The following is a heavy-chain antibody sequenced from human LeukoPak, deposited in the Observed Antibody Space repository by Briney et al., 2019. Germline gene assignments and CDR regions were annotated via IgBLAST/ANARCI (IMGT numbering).Heavy chain of an antibody. J-gene: IGHJ5*02. V-gene: IGHV4-4*07. CDR3: SRLRYYYESTEYYSWGAFDP. CDR1: GGSISSYH. CDR2: IYSSGST. Sequence: SETLSLTCTVSGGSISSYHWSWIRQPAGKGLEWIGRIYSSGSTNYNPSLKRRVTMSVGTSHNQFSLKLSYVTSADTAMYYVSRLRYYYESTEYYSWGAFDPWGQGTLVTVSS. D-gene: IGHD3-22*01.